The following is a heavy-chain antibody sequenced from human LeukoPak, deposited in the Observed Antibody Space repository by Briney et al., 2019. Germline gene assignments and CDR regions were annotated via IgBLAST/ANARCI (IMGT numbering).Heavy chain of an antibody. J-gene: IGHJ4*02. D-gene: IGHD6-19*01. CDR3: AKGVAVASPYYFDY. CDR1: GFSFGDYA. V-gene: IGHV3-23*01. Sequence: PGGSLRLSCVASGFSFGDYAMSWVRQAPGKGLEWVSPISGSGSSTYYADSVKGRFTISRDNSKNTLYLQMNSLRAEDTAVYYCAKGVAVASPYYFDYWGQGTLVTVSS. CDR2: ISGSGSST.